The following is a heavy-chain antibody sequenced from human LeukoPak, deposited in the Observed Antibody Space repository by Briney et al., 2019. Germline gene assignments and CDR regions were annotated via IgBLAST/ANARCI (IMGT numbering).Heavy chain of an antibody. V-gene: IGHV1-3*01. Sequence: ASVKVSCKASGYTFTSYAMHWVRQAPGQRLEWMGWINAGNGNTEYSQKFQGRVTMTRDTSTSTVYMELSSLRSDDTAVYYCARELNGRVRDAFDIWGQGTMVTVSS. D-gene: IGHD3-10*01. CDR1: GYTFTSYA. CDR2: INAGNGNT. CDR3: ARELNGRVRDAFDI. J-gene: IGHJ3*02.